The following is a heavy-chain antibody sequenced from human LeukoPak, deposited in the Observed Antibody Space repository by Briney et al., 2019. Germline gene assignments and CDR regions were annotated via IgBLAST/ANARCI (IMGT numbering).Heavy chain of an antibody. Sequence: PGRSLRLSCAASGFNFDDYAMHWVRQAPGKGLEWVSGISWNSGDIGYADSVKGRFTISRDNAKNSLFLQMNSLRGGDTALYYCAKVDGYSYGPIDSWGQGILVTVSS. CDR1: GFNFDDYA. CDR3: AKVDGYSYGPIDS. V-gene: IGHV3-9*01. J-gene: IGHJ4*02. D-gene: IGHD5-18*01. CDR2: ISWNSGDI.